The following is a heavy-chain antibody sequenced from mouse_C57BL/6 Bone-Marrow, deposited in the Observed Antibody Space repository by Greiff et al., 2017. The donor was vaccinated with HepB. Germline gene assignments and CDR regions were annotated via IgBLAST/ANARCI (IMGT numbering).Heavy chain of an antibody. CDR2: ISNLAYSI. J-gene: IGHJ1*03. CDR1: GFTFSDYG. CDR3: ASLYYYGYFDV. D-gene: IGHD1-1*01. Sequence: EVKVEESGGGLVQPGGSLKLSCAASGFTFSDYGMAWVRQAPRKGPEWVAFISNLAYSIYYADTVTGRFTISRENAKNTLYLEMSSLRSEDTAIYYCASLYYYGYFDVWGTGTTVTVSS. V-gene: IGHV5-15*04.